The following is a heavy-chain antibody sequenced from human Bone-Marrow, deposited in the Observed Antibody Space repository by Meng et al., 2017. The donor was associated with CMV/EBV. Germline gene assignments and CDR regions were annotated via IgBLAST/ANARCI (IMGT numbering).Heavy chain of an antibody. CDR2: INPNSGAT. V-gene: IGHV1-2*02. CDR3: ASTRLGILGD. J-gene: IGHJ4*02. CDR1: GDTFTAYY. D-gene: IGHD3-16*01. Sequence: ASVKVSCKASGDTFTAYYIHWVRQAPGQGLEWMGWINPNSGATNYAQKFQGRVTMTRDTSINSAYMEVCSLRSDDTAVYYCASTRLGILGDWGQGPLVPVSS.